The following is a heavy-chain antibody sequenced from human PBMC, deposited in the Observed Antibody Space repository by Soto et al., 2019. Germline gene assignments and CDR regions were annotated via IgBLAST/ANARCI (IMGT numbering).Heavy chain of an antibody. D-gene: IGHD6-13*01. CDR1: GDTFTSYG. CDR2: ISAYNGNT. CDR3: ARLVKGYSNTNYGMEV. V-gene: IGHV1-18*04. J-gene: IGHJ6*01. Sequence: GASVKVSCKASGDTFTSYGISWVRQAPGQGLEWMGWISAYNGNTNYAQKLQGRVTMTTDTSTSTAYMELRSLRSDDTAVYYCARLVKGYSNTNYGMEVWGQGTTVTVSS.